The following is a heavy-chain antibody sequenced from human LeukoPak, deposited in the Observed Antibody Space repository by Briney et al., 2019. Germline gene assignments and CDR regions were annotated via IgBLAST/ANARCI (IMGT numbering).Heavy chain of an antibody. CDR3: ARRQTSIPRNFDL. CDR1: GDSIRSYH. V-gene: IGHV4-59*08. D-gene: IGHD1-14*01. J-gene: IGHJ2*01. Sequence: SETLSLTCTVSGDSIRSYHWNWIRQPPGKGLEWIGFIYYSGSPDYNPSLKSRVTISLDTSQNHFSLNLNSVTAADTAAYYCARRQTSIPRNFDLWGRGTLVTVSS. CDR2: IYYSGSP.